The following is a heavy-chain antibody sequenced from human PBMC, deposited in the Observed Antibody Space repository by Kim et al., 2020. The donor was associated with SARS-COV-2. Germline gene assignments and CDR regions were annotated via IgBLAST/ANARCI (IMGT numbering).Heavy chain of an antibody. CDR3: TRFGSSGWPHFDY. J-gene: IGHJ4*02. V-gene: IGHV3-49*03. Sequence: GGSLRLSCTASGFTFGDYAMSWFRQAPGKGLEWVGFIRSKAYGGTTEYAASVKGRFTISRDDSKSIAYLQMNSLKTEDTAVYYCTRFGSSGWPHFDYWGQGTLVTVSS. CDR1: GFTFGDYA. D-gene: IGHD6-19*01. CDR2: IRSKAYGGTT.